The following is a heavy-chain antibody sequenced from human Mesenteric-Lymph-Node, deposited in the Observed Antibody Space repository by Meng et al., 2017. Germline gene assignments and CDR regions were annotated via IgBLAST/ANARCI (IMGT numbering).Heavy chain of an antibody. CDR2: LYYTGTT. V-gene: IGHV4-38-2*02. Sequence: SETLSLTCTVSGYSISSGYYWGWIRQPPGKGLEWIGGLYYTGTTYYSPSLKSRLTISVDTSNNQFSLKLTSVTAADTAVYYCARDVEPLVANTGYVAFDLWGQGTMVTVSS. CDR3: ARDVEPLVANTGYVAFDL. CDR1: GYSISSGYY. J-gene: IGHJ3*01. D-gene: IGHD5-12*01.